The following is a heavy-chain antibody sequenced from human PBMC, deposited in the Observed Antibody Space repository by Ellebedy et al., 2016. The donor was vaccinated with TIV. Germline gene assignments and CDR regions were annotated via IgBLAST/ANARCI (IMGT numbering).Heavy chain of an antibody. J-gene: IGHJ4*02. CDR2: ISAYNGKT. D-gene: IGHD3-10*01. CDR1: GYTFTSYY. CDR3: ARVGFPPGGDY. Sequence: AASVKVSCKASGYTFTSYYMHWVRQAPGQGLEWMGWISAYNGKTKYVQKFQGRVIMTTETSTSTAHMELRSLRSDDTAVYYCARVGFPPGGDYWGQGTLVTVSS. V-gene: IGHV1-18*04.